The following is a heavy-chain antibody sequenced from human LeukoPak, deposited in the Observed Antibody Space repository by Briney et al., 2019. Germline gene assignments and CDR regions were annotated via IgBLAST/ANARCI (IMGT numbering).Heavy chain of an antibody. CDR1: GFTFSSYE. CDR3: ARAPFVGFGENYGMDV. CDR2: ISSSGSTI. D-gene: IGHD3-10*01. Sequence: GGSLRLSCAASGFTFSSYEMNWVRQAPRKGLEWVSYISSSGSTIYYADSVKGRFTISRDNAKNSLYLQMNSLRAEDTAVYYCARAPFVGFGENYGMDVWGQGTTVTVSS. V-gene: IGHV3-48*03. J-gene: IGHJ6*02.